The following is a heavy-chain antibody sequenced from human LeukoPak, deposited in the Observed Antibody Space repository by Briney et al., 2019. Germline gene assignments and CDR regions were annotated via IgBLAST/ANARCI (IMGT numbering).Heavy chain of an antibody. CDR3: AKDSSSWPPSNLES. D-gene: IGHD6-13*01. J-gene: IGHJ4*02. Sequence: GGSLRLSCVVSGFTFNRCWMNWVRQAPGKGLEWVSALNWDGGSRAYADSVKGRFTISRDNAKSSLYLYMNSLRVEDTALYYCAKDSSSWPPSNLESWGQGTPVTVSS. CDR1: GFTFNRCW. CDR2: LNWDGGSR. V-gene: IGHV3-20*04.